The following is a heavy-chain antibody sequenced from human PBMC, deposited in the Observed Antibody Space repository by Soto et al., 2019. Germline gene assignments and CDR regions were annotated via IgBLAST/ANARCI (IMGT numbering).Heavy chain of an antibody. V-gene: IGHV3-21*01. Sequence: GGSLRLSCAASGFTFSSYSMNWVRQAPGKGLEWVSSISSSSSYIYYADSVKGRFTISRDNAKNSLYLQMNSLRAEDTAVYYCARITMTTVTTASSPQDYWGQGTLVTVSS. CDR1: GFTFSSYS. J-gene: IGHJ4*02. D-gene: IGHD4-17*01. CDR3: ARITMTTVTTASSPQDY. CDR2: ISSSSSYI.